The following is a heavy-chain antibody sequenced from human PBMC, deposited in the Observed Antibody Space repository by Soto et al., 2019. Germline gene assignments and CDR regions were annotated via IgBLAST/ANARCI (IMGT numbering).Heavy chain of an antibody. CDR2: IYYSGST. D-gene: IGHD3-22*01. CDR3: ASHYYDSSGFDY. V-gene: IGHV4-59*01. Sequence: PSETLSLTCTVSGGSTSSYYWSWIRQPPGKGLEWIGYIYYSGSTNYNPSLKSRVTISVDTSKNQFSLKLSSVTAADTAVYYCASHYYDSSGFDYWGQGTLVTVSS. J-gene: IGHJ4*02. CDR1: GGSTSSYY.